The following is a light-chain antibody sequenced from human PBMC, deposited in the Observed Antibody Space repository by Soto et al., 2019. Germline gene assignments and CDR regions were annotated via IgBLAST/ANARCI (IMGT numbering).Light chain of an antibody. CDR3: SSYRSSRNYV. J-gene: IGLJ1*01. CDR1: NSDVGAYEY. CDR2: EVS. Sequence: QSALTQPASVSGSPGQSISISCTGTNSDVGAYEYVSWYQQHPGKAPKLMIFEVSARPSGVSNRFSGSKSGNTASLTISGLQAEDEADYYCSSYRSSRNYVFGTGTKVTVL. V-gene: IGLV2-14*01.